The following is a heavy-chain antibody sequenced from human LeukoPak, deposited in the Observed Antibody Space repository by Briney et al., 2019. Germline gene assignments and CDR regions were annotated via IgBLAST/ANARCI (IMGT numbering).Heavy chain of an antibody. V-gene: IGHV4-34*01. CDR1: GGSFSGYY. CDR3: ARGALLVRLRPDRKFDP. D-gene: IGHD6-25*01. CDR2: INHSGST. Sequence: PSETLSLTCAVYGGSFSGYYWSWIRQPPGKGLEWIGEINHSGSTNYNPSLKSRVTISVDTSKNQFSLKLSSVTAADTAVYYCARGALLVRLRPDRKFDPWGQGTLVTVSS. J-gene: IGHJ5*02.